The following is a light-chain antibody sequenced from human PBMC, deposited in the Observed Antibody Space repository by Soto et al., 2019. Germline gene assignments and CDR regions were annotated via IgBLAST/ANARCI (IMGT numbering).Light chain of an antibody. CDR2: GAS. CDR1: QSVSSN. Sequence: IVLRHSPGTLSLSPGERATLSCRASQSVSSNYLAWYQQKPGQSPRLLIYGASTRATGIPVRFSGSGSGTEFTLTISSLQSEDFAVYYCHQYNYWPTFGQGTKVDIK. V-gene: IGKV3-15*01. CDR3: HQYNYWPT. J-gene: IGKJ1*01.